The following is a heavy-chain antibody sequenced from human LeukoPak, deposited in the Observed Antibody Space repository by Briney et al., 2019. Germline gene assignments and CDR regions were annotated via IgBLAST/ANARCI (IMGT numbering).Heavy chain of an antibody. V-gene: IGHV4-39*01. CDR1: GGSISGRIYY. D-gene: IGHD3/OR15-3a*01. J-gene: IGHJ4*02. CDR3: ARLRGAGLSDY. CDR2: IYDGGIT. Sequence: SETLSLTCAVSGGSISGRIYYWGWIRQPPGEGLEWIGSIYDGGITYYNPSLKSRVTISADTSKSQFSLNLTSVTAADTAVYYCARLRGAGLSDYWGQGTLVTVSS.